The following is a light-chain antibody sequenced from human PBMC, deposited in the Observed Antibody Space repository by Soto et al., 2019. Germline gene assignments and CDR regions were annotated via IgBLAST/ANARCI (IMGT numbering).Light chain of an antibody. CDR3: QQYGSSPIT. J-gene: IGKJ5*01. Sequence: EIVLTQSPGTLSLSPGVRGTLSCRASQSVSSNYLAWYQQKPGQAPRLLIYRTSTRPAAIPDRFSGSGSGTDFTLTISRLEPEDFAVYYCQQYGSSPITFGQGTRLEIK. CDR1: QSVSSNY. CDR2: RTS. V-gene: IGKV3-20*01.